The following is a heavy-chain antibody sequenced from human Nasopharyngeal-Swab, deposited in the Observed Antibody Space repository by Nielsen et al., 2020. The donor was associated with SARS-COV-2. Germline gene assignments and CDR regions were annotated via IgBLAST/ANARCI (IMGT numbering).Heavy chain of an antibody. CDR3: ARVGLVGARYYYGMDV. J-gene: IGHJ6*02. Sequence: ASVKVSCKASGYTFTGYYMHWVRQAPGQGLEWMGWINPNSGGTNYAQKFQGRVTMTRDTSISTAYMELSRLRPDDTAVYYCARVGLVGARYYYGMDVWGQGTTVTVSS. CDR1: GYTFTGYY. D-gene: IGHD1-26*01. V-gene: IGHV1-2*02. CDR2: INPNSGGT.